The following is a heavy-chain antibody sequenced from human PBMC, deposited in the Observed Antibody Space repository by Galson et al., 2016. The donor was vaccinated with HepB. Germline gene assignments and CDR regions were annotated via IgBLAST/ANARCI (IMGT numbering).Heavy chain of an antibody. CDR3: ARASWSEKSWFDP. Sequence: SLRLSCAASGFTFSTYDMHWVRQATGKGLEWVSGVSTSGAGYYAGSVKGRFTISRENAENSVYLQMNSLRAEDTAVYFCARASWSEKSWFDPWGQGTLVTVPS. D-gene: IGHD2-2*01. CDR1: GFTFSTYD. CDR2: VSTSGAG. J-gene: IGHJ5*02. V-gene: IGHV3-13*01.